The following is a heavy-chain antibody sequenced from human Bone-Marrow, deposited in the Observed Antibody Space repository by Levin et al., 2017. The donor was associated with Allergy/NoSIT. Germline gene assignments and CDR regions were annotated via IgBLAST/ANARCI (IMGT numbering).Heavy chain of an antibody. CDR3: ARNAWFGELSSYTFDY. Sequence: SCAAPGFTFSSYSMNWVRQAPGKGLEWVSSISSSSSYIYYADSVKGRFTISRDNAKNSLYLQMNSLRAEDTAVYYCARNAWFGELSSYTFDYWGQGTLVTVSS. CDR1: GFTFSSYS. CDR2: ISSSSSYI. V-gene: IGHV3-21*01. J-gene: IGHJ4*02. D-gene: IGHD3-10*01.